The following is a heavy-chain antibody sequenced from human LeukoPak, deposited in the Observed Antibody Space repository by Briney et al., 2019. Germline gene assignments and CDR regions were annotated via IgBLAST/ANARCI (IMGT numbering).Heavy chain of an antibody. CDR3: AIGLYGFNYYMDV. V-gene: IGHV3-20*01. D-gene: IGHD2/OR15-2a*01. CDR2: INWNGGST. J-gene: IGHJ6*03. CDR1: GFTFDDYG. Sequence: GGSLRLSCAASGFTFDDYGMSWVRQAPGKGLEWVSGINWNGGSTGYADSVKGRFTISRDNAKNSLYLQMNSLRAEDTALYHCAIGLYGFNYYMDVWGKGTTVTVSS.